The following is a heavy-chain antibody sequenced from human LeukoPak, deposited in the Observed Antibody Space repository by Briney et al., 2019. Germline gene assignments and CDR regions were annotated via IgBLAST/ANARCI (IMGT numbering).Heavy chain of an antibody. D-gene: IGHD6-13*01. CDR3: AKDVADRHPGY. J-gene: IGHJ4*02. V-gene: IGHV3-30-3*01. CDR1: GFTFSSYA. CDR2: ISYDGSNK. Sequence: PGRSLRLSCAASGFTFSSYAMHWVRQAPGKGLEWVAVISYDGSNKYYADSVKGRFTISRDNSKNTLYLQMNSLRAEDTAVYYCAKDVADRHPGYWGQGTLVTVSS.